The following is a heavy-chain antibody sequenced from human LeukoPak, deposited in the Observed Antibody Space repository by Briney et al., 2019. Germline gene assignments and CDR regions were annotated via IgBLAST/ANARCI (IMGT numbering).Heavy chain of an antibody. CDR2: IRGSGGST. CDR1: GFTFSSYA. Sequence: GGSLRLSCAASGFTFSSYAMSWVRQAPGKGLEWVSAIRGSGGSTYYADSVKGRFTISRDNSKNTLYLQMNSLRAEDSALYYCAKSHAIFYDFWSGYYVPFDYWGQGTLVTVSS. V-gene: IGHV3-23*01. CDR3: AKSHAIFYDFWSGYYVPFDY. J-gene: IGHJ4*02. D-gene: IGHD3-3*01.